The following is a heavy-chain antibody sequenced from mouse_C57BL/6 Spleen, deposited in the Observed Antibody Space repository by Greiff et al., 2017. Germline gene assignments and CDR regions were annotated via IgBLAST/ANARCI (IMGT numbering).Heavy chain of an antibody. CDR2: IYPRSGNT. CDR1: GYTFTSYG. Sequence: QVQLKQSGAELARPGASVKLSCKASGYTFTSYGISWVKQRTGQGLEWIGEIYPRSGNTYYNEKFKGKATLTADKSSSTAYMELRSLTSEDSAVYFCARYDYDGNYYAMDYWGQGTSVTVSS. D-gene: IGHD2-4*01. J-gene: IGHJ4*01. V-gene: IGHV1-81*01. CDR3: ARYDYDGNYYAMDY.